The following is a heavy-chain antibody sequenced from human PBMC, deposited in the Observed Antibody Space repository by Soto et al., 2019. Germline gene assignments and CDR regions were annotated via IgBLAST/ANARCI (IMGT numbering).Heavy chain of an antibody. CDR1: GGSISSSSYY. Sequence: SETLSLTCTVSGGSISSSSYYWGWIRQPPGKGLEWIGSIYYSGSTYYNPSLKSRVTISVDTSKNQFSLKLSSVTAADTAVYYCARRTTVTTNYFDYWGQGTLVTVSS. D-gene: IGHD4-17*01. CDR2: IYYSGST. J-gene: IGHJ4*02. V-gene: IGHV4-39*01. CDR3: ARRTTVTTNYFDY.